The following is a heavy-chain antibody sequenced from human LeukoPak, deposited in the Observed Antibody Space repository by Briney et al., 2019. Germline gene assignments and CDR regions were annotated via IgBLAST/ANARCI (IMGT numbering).Heavy chain of an antibody. CDR3: ARICGSYLGYFDY. D-gene: IGHD1-26*01. J-gene: IGHJ4*02. V-gene: IGHV3-23*01. CDR1: GFTFSSYA. CDR2: ISGSGGST. Sequence: PGGSLRLSCAASGFTFSSYAMSWVRQAPGKGLEWVSAISGSGGSTYYADSVKGRFTISRDNSKNTLYLQMNSLRAEDTAVYYCARICGSYLGYFDYWGQGTLVTVSS.